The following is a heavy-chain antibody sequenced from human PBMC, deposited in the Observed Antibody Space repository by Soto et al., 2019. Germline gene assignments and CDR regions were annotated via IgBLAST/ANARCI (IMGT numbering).Heavy chain of an antibody. J-gene: IGHJ4*02. D-gene: IGHD1-26*01. V-gene: IGHV4-30-2*01. CDR3: ARAGVVGATALDY. CDR1: GDSISSGGYS. Sequence: QLQLQESGSGLVKPSQTLSLTCAVSGDSISSGGYSWSWIRQPPGKGLEWIGYIYHSGSTYYNPSLNSRVTLSVDRAKTQFSPKLSSVTAADTAVYYCARAGVVGATALDYWGQGTLVTVSS. CDR2: IYHSGST.